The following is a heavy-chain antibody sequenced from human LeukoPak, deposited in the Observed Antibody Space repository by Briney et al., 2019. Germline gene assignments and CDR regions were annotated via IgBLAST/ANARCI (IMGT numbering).Heavy chain of an antibody. V-gene: IGHV4-59*11. D-gene: IGHD6-13*01. CDR3: ARVRSAAATNAFDY. Sequence: SETLSLTCTVSGGSISGHHWSWIRQPPGRGLEWIGYIFYSGRTNYNPSLKSRVTMSVDTSKNQFSLQLSSVTAADTAVYYCARVRSAAATNAFDYCGQGTLVTVSS. CDR1: GGSISGHH. J-gene: IGHJ4*02. CDR2: IFYSGRT.